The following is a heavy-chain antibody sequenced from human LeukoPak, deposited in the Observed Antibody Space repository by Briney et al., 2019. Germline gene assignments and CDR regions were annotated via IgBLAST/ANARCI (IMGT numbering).Heavy chain of an antibody. CDR1: GCTFSSYA. CDR3: ARGSEETHYYMDV. V-gene: IGHV1-69*05. CDR2: VIPIFGKA. J-gene: IGHJ6*03. Sequence: SVKVSCKASGCTFSSYAISWVRQAPGQGLEWMGGVIPIFGKANYAQKFQGRVTITTDESTSTAYMELSSLRSEDTAVYYCARGSEETHYYMDVWGKGTRVTVSS. D-gene: IGHD3-3*01.